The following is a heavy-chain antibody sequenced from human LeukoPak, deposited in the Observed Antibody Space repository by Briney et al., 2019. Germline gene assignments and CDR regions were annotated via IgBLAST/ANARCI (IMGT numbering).Heavy chain of an antibody. Sequence: GGSLRLSCAASGFTVSSNYMTWVRQAPGKGLECVSVIYSGGFTYYADSVKGRFTIPRDNSKNTLYLQMNSLRVEDTAVYYCARVMSGYYVVLDMWGQGTMVTVSA. J-gene: IGHJ3*02. CDR1: GFTVSSNY. CDR2: IYSGGFT. V-gene: IGHV3-53*01. D-gene: IGHD3-3*01. CDR3: ARVMSGYYVVLDM.